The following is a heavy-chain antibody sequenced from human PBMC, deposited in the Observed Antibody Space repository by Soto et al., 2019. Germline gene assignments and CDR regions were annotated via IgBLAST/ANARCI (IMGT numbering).Heavy chain of an antibody. J-gene: IGHJ4*02. CDR2: VSSRSSFI. D-gene: IGHD2-15*01. V-gene: IGHV3-21*01. Sequence: GGSLRLSCAASGFTFSSYSMNWVRQAPGKGLEWVAYVSSRSSFIYYADSVKGRFTISRDNTKNSVYLQMNSLRAEDTALYYCARDKDMAVSKHYFFDFWGQGTPVTVSS. CDR1: GFTFSSYS. CDR3: ARDKDMAVSKHYFFDF.